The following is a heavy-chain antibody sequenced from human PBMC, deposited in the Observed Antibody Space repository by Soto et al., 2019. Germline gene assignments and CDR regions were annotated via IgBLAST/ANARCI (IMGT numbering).Heavy chain of an antibody. CDR3: AKDLFPTSGQRFFFES. CDR1: GFTFSTYA. Sequence: RLSCAASGFTFSTYAMTWVRQAPGRGLEWVSTILHDETPFYTDSVKGRFTISRDNVGGTLYLQMNGLRVEDAALYYCAKDLFPTSGQRFFFESWGQGSLVTVPQ. V-gene: IGHV3-23*01. CDR2: ILHDETP. D-gene: IGHD2-21*01. J-gene: IGHJ4*02.